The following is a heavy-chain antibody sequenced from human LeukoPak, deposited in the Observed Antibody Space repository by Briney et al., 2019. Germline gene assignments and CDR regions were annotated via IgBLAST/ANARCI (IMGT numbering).Heavy chain of an antibody. V-gene: IGHV3-21*01. D-gene: IGHD1-26*01. J-gene: IGHJ5*02. CDR3: ARARSNYRPNWCDP. Sequence: PGGSLRLSCAASGFTFSSYSMNWVRQAPGKGLEWVSSISSSSSYIYYADSVKGRFTISRDNAKNSLYLQMNSLRAEDTAVYYCARARSNYRPNWCDPWGQGTLVTVSS. CDR2: ISSSSSYI. CDR1: GFTFSSYS.